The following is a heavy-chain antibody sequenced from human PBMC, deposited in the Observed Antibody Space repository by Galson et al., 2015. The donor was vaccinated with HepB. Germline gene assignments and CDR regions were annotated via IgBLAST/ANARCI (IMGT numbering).Heavy chain of an antibody. CDR2: IYSDGTT. D-gene: IGHD2-2*01. CDR1: GFTVSNNY. V-gene: IGHV3-53*01. CDR3: ARWYCSGIRCYYDY. J-gene: IGHJ4*02. Sequence: SLRLSCAASGFTVSNNYMSWVRQAPGKGLEWVSIIYSDGTTFYADSVRGRFTISRDRSKNTLSLQMNSLRAEDTAVYYCARWYCSGIRCYYDYWGQGTVVTVSS.